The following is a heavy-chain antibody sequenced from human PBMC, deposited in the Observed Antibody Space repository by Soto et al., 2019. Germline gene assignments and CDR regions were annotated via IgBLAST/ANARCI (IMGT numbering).Heavy chain of an antibody. Sequence: EVQLVESGGGLVQPGRSLRLSCAASGFTFDDYAMHWVRQAPGRGLEWVSGISWNSGSIGYADSVKGRFTISRDNAKNSLYLQMNILRAADTALYYCAKDAYISSWSRGVWFDPWGQGTQVTVSS. CDR1: GFTFDDYA. CDR2: ISWNSGSI. CDR3: AKDAYISSWSRGVWFDP. J-gene: IGHJ5*02. V-gene: IGHV3-9*01. D-gene: IGHD6-13*01.